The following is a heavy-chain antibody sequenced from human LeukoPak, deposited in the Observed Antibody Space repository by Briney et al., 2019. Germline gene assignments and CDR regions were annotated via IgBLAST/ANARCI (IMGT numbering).Heavy chain of an antibody. Sequence: SETLSLTCAVYGGSFSTYYWSWIRQPPGKGLEWNGEINHSGSTNYNPSLKSQVTISVDTSKDQFSLKLSSVTAADTAVYYCARGLYYDSSGYLGYYYGMDVWGQGTTVTVSS. J-gene: IGHJ6*02. CDR3: ARGLYYDSSGYLGYYYGMDV. CDR2: INHSGST. D-gene: IGHD3-22*01. V-gene: IGHV4-34*01. CDR1: GGSFSTYY.